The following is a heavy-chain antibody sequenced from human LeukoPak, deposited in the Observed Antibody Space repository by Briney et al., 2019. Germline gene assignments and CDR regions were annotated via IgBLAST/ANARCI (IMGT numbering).Heavy chain of an antibody. CDR3: AKEGDDFWSGLYYYYYMDV. D-gene: IGHD3-3*01. J-gene: IGHJ6*03. CDR1: GFTFSSYC. CDR2: IRYDGSNK. Sequence: PGGSLRLSCAASGFTFSSYCMHWVRQAPGKGLEGVAFIRYDGSNKYYADSVKGRFTISRDNSKNTLYLQMNSLRAEDTAVYYCAKEGDDFWSGLYYYYYMDVWGKGTTVTVSS. V-gene: IGHV3-30*02.